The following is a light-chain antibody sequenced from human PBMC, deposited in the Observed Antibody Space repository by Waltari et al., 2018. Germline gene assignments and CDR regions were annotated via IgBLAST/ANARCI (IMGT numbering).Light chain of an antibody. V-gene: IGKV1-5*03. CDR1: QSISYS. CDR3: QQYNSYSPTWT. J-gene: IGKJ1*01. Sequence: DIQMTQSPSTLSAFVRDRVSITCRASQSISYSLAWYQQKPGKAPKLLIYKASTLESGVPSRFSGSGSGTEFTLTISSLQPDDFATYYCQQYNSYSPTWTFGQGTKVEIK. CDR2: KAS.